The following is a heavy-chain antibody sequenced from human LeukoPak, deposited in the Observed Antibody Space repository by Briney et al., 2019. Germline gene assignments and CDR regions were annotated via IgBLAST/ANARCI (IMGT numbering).Heavy chain of an antibody. D-gene: IGHD1-26*01. J-gene: IGHJ3*02. CDR1: GGSISSYY. Sequence: SETLSLTCTVSGGSISSYYWSWIRQPPGKGLEWIGYIYYSGSTNYNPSLKSRVTISVDTSKNQFSLKLSSVTAADTAVYYCARTRPEWELLWGAFDIWGQGTMVTVSS. CDR3: ARTRPEWELLWGAFDI. V-gene: IGHV4-59*01. CDR2: IYYSGST.